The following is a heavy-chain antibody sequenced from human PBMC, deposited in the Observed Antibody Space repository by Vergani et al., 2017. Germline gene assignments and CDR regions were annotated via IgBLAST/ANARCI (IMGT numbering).Heavy chain of an antibody. CDR1: GYTFTGYY. CDR3: ARGDSSGYGLDY. CDR2: INPNSGGP. V-gene: IGHV1-2*02. D-gene: IGHD3-22*01. J-gene: IGHJ4*02. Sequence: QVQLVQSGAEVKKPGASVKVSCKASGYTFTGYYMHWVRQAPGQGLEWMGWINPNSGGPNYAQKFQGRVTMTRDTSISTAYMELSRLRSDDTAVYYCARGDSSGYGLDYWGQGTLVTVSS.